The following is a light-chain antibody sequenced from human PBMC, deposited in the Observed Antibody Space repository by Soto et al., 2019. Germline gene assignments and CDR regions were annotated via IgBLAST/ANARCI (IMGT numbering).Light chain of an antibody. CDR3: QQGSNWPPWT. CDR1: QSVSSY. Sequence: EIVCKHCRATLSVYTGERATLSCRASQSVSSYLAWYQQKPGQAPRLLIYDASNRATGIPARFSGSGSGTDFTLTISSLEPEDFAVYYCQQGSNWPPWTFGQGSKVDI. V-gene: IGKV3-11*01. J-gene: IGKJ1*01. CDR2: DAS.